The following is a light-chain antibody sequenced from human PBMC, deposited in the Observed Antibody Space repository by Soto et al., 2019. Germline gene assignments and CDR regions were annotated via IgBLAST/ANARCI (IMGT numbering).Light chain of an antibody. J-gene: IGLJ3*02. Sequence: QSVLTQPASVSGSPGQSITISCTGTSSDVGGYNYVSWYQQHPGKAPKLMIHDVSHRPSGVSNRFSGSKSGNTASLTISGLQAEDEADYYCSSYTSSRIRVFGGGTQLTVL. CDR2: DVS. CDR1: SSDVGGYNY. V-gene: IGLV2-14*01. CDR3: SSYTSSRIRV.